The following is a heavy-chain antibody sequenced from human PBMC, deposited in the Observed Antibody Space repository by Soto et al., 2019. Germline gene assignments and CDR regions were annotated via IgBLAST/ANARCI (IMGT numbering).Heavy chain of an antibody. V-gene: IGHV3-33*01. J-gene: IGHJ6*02. CDR1: GFTFSGYA. Sequence: QVQLVESGGGVVQPGRSLRLSCAASGFTFSGYAMHWVRQAPGKGLEWVALTYYDGNNKYYADSVKGRFTISRENSRNTLYLQMTSRRAEDTAVYYCARRTGWGSSGVYAMDVWGQGTMVTVSS. CDR2: TYYDGNNK. D-gene: IGHD3-22*01. CDR3: ARRTGWGSSGVYAMDV.